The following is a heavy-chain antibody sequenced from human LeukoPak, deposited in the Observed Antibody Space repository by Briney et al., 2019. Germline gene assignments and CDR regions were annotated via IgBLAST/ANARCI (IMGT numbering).Heavy chain of an antibody. CDR2: ISGSGGST. CDR3: ARGDSSSWLISAEYFQH. D-gene: IGHD6-13*01. V-gene: IGHV3-23*01. CDR1: GFTFSSYA. Sequence: GGSLRLSCAASGFTFSSYAMSWVRQAPGKGLEWVSAISGSGGSTYYADSVKGRFTISRDNSKNTLYLQMNSLRAEDTAVYYCARGDSSSWLISAEYFQHWGQGTLVTVSS. J-gene: IGHJ1*01.